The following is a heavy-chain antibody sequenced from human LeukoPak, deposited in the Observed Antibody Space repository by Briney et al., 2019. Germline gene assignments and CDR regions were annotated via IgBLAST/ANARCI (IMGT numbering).Heavy chain of an antibody. J-gene: IGHJ4*02. CDR3: ARVSYGYPYYFDY. D-gene: IGHD5-18*01. CDR2: IQNSGST. CDR1: GSSISSYY. Sequence: SETLSLTCTVSGSSISSYYWSWIRRPPGKGLEWIGYIQNSGSTNYNPSLRSRVTIAVDTSKNQFSLRLSSVTAADTAVYYCARVSYGYPYYFDYWGQGTLVTVSS. V-gene: IGHV4-59*01.